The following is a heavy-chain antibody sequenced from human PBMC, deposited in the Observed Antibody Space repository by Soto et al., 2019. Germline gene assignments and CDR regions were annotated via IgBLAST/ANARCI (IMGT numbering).Heavy chain of an antibody. CDR2: IIPIFGTA. J-gene: IGHJ6*02. D-gene: IGHD6-13*01. V-gene: IGHV1-69*01. CDR1: GGTFSSYA. Sequence: QVQLVQSGAEVKKPGSSVKVSCKASGGTFSSYAISWVRQAPGQGLEWMGGIIPIFGTANYAQKFQGRVTITADESTSTAYMELSSLRSEDTAVYYCARGGSSSWTYYYYCMDVWGQGTTVTVSS. CDR3: ARGGSSSWTYYYYCMDV.